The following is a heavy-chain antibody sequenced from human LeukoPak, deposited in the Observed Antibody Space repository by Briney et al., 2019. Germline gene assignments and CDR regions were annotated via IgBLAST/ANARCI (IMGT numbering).Heavy chain of an antibody. J-gene: IGHJ4*02. CDR1: RFTFNSYA. D-gene: IGHD6-19*01. V-gene: IGHV3-23*01. CDR3: ARLEYSSGWFFDY. CDR2: IGGSNGIT. Sequence: TGGSLRLSCAASRFTFNSYAMSWVRQAPGKGLEWVSVIGGSNGITFYVGSVKGRFTISRDNSKDTLYLQMNSLRAEDTAVYYCARLEYSSGWFFDYWGQGTLVTVSS.